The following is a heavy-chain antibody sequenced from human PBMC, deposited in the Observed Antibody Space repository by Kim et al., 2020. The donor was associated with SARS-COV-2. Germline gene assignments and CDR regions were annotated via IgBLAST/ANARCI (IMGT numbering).Heavy chain of an antibody. V-gene: IGHV4-31*03. Sequence: SETLSLTCTVSGGSISSGGYSWSWIRQHPGKGLEWIGYTYYSGSTYYNPSLKSRVTISVDTSKNQFSLKLSSVTAADTAVYYCARDREVDTAMVPGEFDYWGQGTLVTVSS. CDR1: GGSISSGGYS. D-gene: IGHD5-18*01. CDR3: ARDREVDTAMVPGEFDY. CDR2: TYYSGST. J-gene: IGHJ4*02.